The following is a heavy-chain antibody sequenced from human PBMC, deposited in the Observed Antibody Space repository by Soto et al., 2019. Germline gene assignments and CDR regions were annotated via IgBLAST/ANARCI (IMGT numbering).Heavy chain of an antibody. CDR1: GGSFSGYY. CDR2: INHSGST. J-gene: IGHJ6*03. D-gene: IGHD6-19*01. CDR3: ARGFFPNGWTPNYYYYYMDV. Sequence: SETLSLTCAVYGGSFSGYYWSWIRQPPGKGLEWIGEINHSGSTNYNPSLKSRVTISVDTSKNQFSLKLSSVTAADTAVYYCARGFFPNGWTPNYYYYYMDVWGKGTTVTVSS. V-gene: IGHV4-34*01.